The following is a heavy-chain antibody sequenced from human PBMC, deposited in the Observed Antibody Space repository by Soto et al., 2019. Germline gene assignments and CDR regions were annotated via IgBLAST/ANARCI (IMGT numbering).Heavy chain of an antibody. V-gene: IGHV3-30*18. J-gene: IGHJ6*02. D-gene: IGHD5-12*01. CDR2: ISYDGSNK. Sequence: PGGSLRLSCAASGFTFSSYGMHWVRQAPGKGLEWVAVISYDGSNKYYADSVKGRFTISRDNSKNTLYLQMNSLRAEDTAVYYCAKDSSGYGPLSYYYGMDAWGQGTTVTVSS. CDR1: GFTFSSYG. CDR3: AKDSSGYGPLSYYYGMDA.